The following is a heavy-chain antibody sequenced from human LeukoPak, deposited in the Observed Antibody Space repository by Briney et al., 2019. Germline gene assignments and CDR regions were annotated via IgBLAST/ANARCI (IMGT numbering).Heavy chain of an antibody. D-gene: IGHD3-22*01. CDR3: ARSPRPKRITMIVVVTRLFDP. Sequence: ASVKVSCKASGYTFTSYDINWVRQATGQGLEWMGWMNPNSGNTGYAQKFQGRVTMTRNTSISTAYMELSSLRSEDTAVYYCARSPRPKRITMIVVVTRLFDPWGQGTLVTVSS. CDR2: MNPNSGNT. J-gene: IGHJ5*02. CDR1: GYTFTSYD. V-gene: IGHV1-8*01.